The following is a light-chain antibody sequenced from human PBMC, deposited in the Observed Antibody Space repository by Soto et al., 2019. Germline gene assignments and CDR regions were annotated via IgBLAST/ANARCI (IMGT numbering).Light chain of an antibody. J-gene: IGKJ2*01. Sequence: EIVLTQSPGTLSLSPGERATLSCRASRSLSSSYVVWYQQTPGQAPRLLIYAASRRATGIPDRFSGSGSATEYTRTIGRLEPGDFAVYYCQQQGTFGQGTKLEIK. CDR3: QQQGT. CDR2: AAS. V-gene: IGKV3-20*01. CDR1: RSLSSSY.